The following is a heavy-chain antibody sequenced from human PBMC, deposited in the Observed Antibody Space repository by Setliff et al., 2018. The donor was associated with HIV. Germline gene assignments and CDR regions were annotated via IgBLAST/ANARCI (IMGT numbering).Heavy chain of an antibody. J-gene: IGHJ6*03. Sequence: GASVKVSCKASGYTFTSYDINWVRQATGQGLEWRGWMNPNSGNTDYAKKFQGRVTITRNTSINTAYMELSSLRSEDTAVYYCARVSRGGWQQLARWDYYYMDVWGKGTTVTVSS. V-gene: IGHV1-8*03. CDR2: MNPNSGNT. D-gene: IGHD6-13*01. CDR3: ARVSRGGWQQLARWDYYYMDV. CDR1: GYTFTSYD.